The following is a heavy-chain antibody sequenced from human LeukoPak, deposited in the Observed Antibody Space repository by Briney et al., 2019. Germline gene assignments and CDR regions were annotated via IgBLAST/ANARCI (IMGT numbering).Heavy chain of an antibody. D-gene: IGHD4-17*01. CDR2: INPNSGGT. CDR1: GYTFTSYY. CDR3: AREYDDYGDYFDY. Sequence: ASVKVSCKASGYTFTSYYMHWARQAPGQGLEWMGRINPNSGGTNYAQKFQGRVTMTRDTSISTAYMELSRLRSDDTAVYYCAREYDDYGDYFDYWGQGTLVTVSS. V-gene: IGHV1-2*06. J-gene: IGHJ4*02.